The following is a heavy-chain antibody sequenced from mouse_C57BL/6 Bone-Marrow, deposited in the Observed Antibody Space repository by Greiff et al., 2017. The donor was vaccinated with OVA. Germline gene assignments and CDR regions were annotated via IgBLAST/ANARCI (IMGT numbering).Heavy chain of an antibody. V-gene: IGHV5-17*01. CDR2: ISSGSSTI. Sequence: EVQVVESGGGLVKPGGSLKLSCAASGFTFSDYGMHWVRQAPEKGLEWVAYISSGSSTIYYADTVKGRFTISRDNAKNTLFLQLTSLRSEDTAMYDCARKEYYGSSYEAMDYWGQGTSVTVAS. CDR3: ARKEYYGSSYEAMDY. J-gene: IGHJ4*01. CDR1: GFTFSDYG. D-gene: IGHD1-1*01.